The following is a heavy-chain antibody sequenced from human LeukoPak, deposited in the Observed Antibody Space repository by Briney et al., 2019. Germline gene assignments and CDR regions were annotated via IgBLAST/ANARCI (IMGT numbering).Heavy chain of an antibody. J-gene: IGHJ4*02. V-gene: IGHV3-7*01. CDR3: ARGDLWLGH. CDR2: IKSDGSEE. Sequence: GGSLRLSCATPGFIFSSYWMCWVRQAPGKGLEWVANIKSDGSEEYYGDSVKGRFTISRDNAKNSLYLQMNSLRVEDTAVYYCARGDLWLGHWGQGSLVTVSS. CDR1: GFIFSSYW. D-gene: IGHD3-10*01.